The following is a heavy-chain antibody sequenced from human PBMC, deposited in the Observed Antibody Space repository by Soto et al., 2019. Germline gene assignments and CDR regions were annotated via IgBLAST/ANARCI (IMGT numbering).Heavy chain of an antibody. V-gene: IGHV3-23*01. D-gene: IGHD6-6*01. CDR3: AKWVEYSSSSPYYYGMDV. CDR2: ISGSGGST. Sequence: GGSLRLSCAASGFTFSSYAMSWVRQAPGKGLEWVSAISGSGGSTYYADSVKGRFTISRDNSKNTLYLQMNSLRAEDTAVYYCAKWVEYSSSSPYYYGMDVWGQGTTVTVSS. J-gene: IGHJ6*02. CDR1: GFTFSSYA.